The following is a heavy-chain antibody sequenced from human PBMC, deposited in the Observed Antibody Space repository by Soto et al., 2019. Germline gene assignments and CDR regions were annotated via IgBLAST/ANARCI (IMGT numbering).Heavy chain of an antibody. D-gene: IGHD2-15*01. V-gene: IGHV2-5*02. CDR2: IYWDDDK. Sequence: GSGPTLVNPTQTLTLTCTFSGFSFSTSGVGVGWIRQPPGKALEWLALIYWDDDKRYSPSLKSRLTITKDTSKNQVVLTMTNMDPVDTATYYCAHKRYVVVENSYYYYMDVWGKGTTVTVSS. J-gene: IGHJ6*03. CDR1: GFSFSTSGVG. CDR3: AHKRYVVVENSYYYYMDV.